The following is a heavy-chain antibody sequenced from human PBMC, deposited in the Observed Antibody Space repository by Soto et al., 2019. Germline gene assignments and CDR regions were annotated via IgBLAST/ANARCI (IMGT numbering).Heavy chain of an antibody. CDR2: MNPNTGDT. J-gene: IGHJ4*02. Sequence: RASVKVSCKASGYTFGNYDINWVRQATGQGLEWMGWMNPNTGDTGYPQKFQGRVTMTRDTSITTAYMEMSSLRSEDTAMYYCARSNFGSGVYFDYWGQGTPVTVSS. CDR1: GYTFGNYD. V-gene: IGHV1-8*01. D-gene: IGHD3-16*01. CDR3: ARSNFGSGVYFDY.